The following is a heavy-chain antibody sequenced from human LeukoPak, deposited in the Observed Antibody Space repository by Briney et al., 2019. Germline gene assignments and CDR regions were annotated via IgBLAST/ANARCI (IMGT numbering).Heavy chain of an antibody. V-gene: IGHV3-23*01. CDR1: GFTFSSYA. CDR3: AKDRISYTTSPGELSH. D-gene: IGHD3-10*01. J-gene: IGHJ4*02. Sequence: GGSLRLSCAASGFTFSSYAMSWVRQAPGKGLEWVSTTRGSGESTHYADSVQGRFTISRDNSLYTVYLQMDSLRGDDTAVYYCAKDRISYTTSPGELSHWGQGTLVIVSS. CDR2: TRGSGEST.